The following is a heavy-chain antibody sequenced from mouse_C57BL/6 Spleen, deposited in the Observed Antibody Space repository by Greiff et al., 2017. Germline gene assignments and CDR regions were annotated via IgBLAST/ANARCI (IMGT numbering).Heavy chain of an antibody. CDR3: ARGYDGYYGY. CDR1: GYTFTSYW. V-gene: IGHV1-69*01. D-gene: IGHD2-3*01. CDR2: IDPSDSYT. J-gene: IGHJ2*01. Sequence: VQLQQPGAELVMPGASVKLSCKASGYTFTSYWMHWVKQRPGQGLEWIGEIDPSDSYTNYNQKFKGKSTLTVDKSSSTAYMQLSSLTSADSAVYYCARGYDGYYGYWGQGTTLTVSS.